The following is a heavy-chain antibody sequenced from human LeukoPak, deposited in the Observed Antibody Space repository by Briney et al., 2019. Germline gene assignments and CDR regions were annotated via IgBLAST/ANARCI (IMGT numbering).Heavy chain of an antibody. V-gene: IGHV3-66*01. CDR3: ATKAREAPE. J-gene: IGHJ4*01. Sequence: GGSLRLSCAASGFTVSSSYMSWVRQAPGKGLELVSVLYPGGSTYIADSVKGRFSISRDNSNNTLNLQMNSLRVEDTDIYYCATKAREAPEWGQGTLVTVSS. CDR2: LYPGGST. CDR1: GFTVSSSY. D-gene: IGHD1/OR15-1a*01.